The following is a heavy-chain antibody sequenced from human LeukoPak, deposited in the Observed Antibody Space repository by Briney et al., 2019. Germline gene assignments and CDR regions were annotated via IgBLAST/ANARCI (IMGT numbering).Heavy chain of an antibody. CDR3: ARAYCGGDCLGNYFDY. Sequence: SETLSLTCAVYGGSFSGYYWSWIRQPPGKGLEWIGEINHSGSTNYNPSLKSRVTISVDTSKNQFSLKLSSVTAADTAVYYCARAYCGGDCLGNYFDYWGQGTLVTVSS. D-gene: IGHD2-21*02. CDR2: INHSGST. V-gene: IGHV4-34*01. CDR1: GGSFSGYY. J-gene: IGHJ4*02.